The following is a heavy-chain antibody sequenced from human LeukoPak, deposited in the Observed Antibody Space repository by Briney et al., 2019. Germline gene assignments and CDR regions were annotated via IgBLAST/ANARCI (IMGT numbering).Heavy chain of an antibody. Sequence: GGFLRLSCAASGFTFSSHWMHWVRHAPGKGLVWVSRINTDGSGTDYADSVKGRFTISRDNAKNTLYLQMNSLRAEDTAVYYCARILYYKTGRSTVTFASEIDYWGQGTLVTVSS. CDR3: ARILYYKTGRSTVTFASEIDY. V-gene: IGHV3-74*01. D-gene: IGHD4-11*01. CDR2: INTDGSGT. J-gene: IGHJ4*02. CDR1: GFTFSSHW.